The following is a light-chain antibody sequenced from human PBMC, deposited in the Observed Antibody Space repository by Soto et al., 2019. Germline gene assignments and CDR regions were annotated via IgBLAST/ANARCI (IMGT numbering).Light chain of an antibody. J-gene: IGLJ2*01. CDR3: QTWGTGIHVV. V-gene: IGLV4-69*01. CDR1: SGHSSYA. CDR2: LNSDGSH. Sequence: QPVLTQSPSASASLGASVKLTCTLSSGHSSYAIAWHQQQPERGPRYLMRLNSDGSHSKGDGIPDRFSGSSSGAERYLTISSLQSEDEGDYYCQTWGTGIHVVFGGGTKLTVL.